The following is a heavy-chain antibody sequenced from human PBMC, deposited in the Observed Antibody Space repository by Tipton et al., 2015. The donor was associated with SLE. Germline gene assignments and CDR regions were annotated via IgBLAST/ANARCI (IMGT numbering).Heavy chain of an antibody. V-gene: IGHV4-61*02. CDR2: IYSSGST. Sequence: TLSLTCTVSGYSISSGYYWAWIRQPAGKGLEWIGRIYSSGSTIYNPSIKSRVTLSLDTSKNQFSLRVRSVTAADTAVYYCARGGGSYYDYWGQGTLVTVSS. CDR3: ARGGGSYYDY. J-gene: IGHJ4*02. CDR1: GYSISSGYY. D-gene: IGHD1-26*01.